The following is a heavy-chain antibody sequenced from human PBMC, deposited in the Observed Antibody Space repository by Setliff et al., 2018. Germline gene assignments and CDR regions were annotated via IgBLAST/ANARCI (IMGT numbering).Heavy chain of an antibody. CDR3: ARRGERFFNWFDP. CDR2: IYPGNADT. CDR1: GYSFTDYW. Sequence: GESLKISCKGSGYSFTDYWIAWVRQTPGKGLEWMGTIYPGNADTRYSPSFQGQVTISTDTSINAAYLQWNNLKASDTAVYYCARRGERFFNWFDPWGQGTLVTVSS. D-gene: IGHD2-21*01. V-gene: IGHV5-51*01. J-gene: IGHJ5*02.